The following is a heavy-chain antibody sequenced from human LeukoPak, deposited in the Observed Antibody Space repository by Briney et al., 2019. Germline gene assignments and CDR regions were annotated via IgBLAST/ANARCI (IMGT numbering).Heavy chain of an antibody. V-gene: IGHV4-34*01. CDR1: GGSCDDYY. CDR3: ARGRDRSKAGDH. J-gene: IGHJ4*02. D-gene: IGHD5-24*01. CDR2: IHPSGIF. Sequence: SETLSLTCAVYGGSCDDYYCSWLRQPPGKGLEWIGEIHPSGIFYYNSSLLSRVTISIDTSKSQFSLRLTPVTAADTAFYYCARGRDRSKAGDHWGQGSLVTVSS.